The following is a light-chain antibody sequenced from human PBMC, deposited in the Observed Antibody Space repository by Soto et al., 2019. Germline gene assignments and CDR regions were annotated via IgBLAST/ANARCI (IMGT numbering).Light chain of an antibody. V-gene: IGKV3-11*01. CDR2: DAS. J-gene: IGKJ3*01. Sequence: ETVLTQSPATLSLSPGARAPLSCRPSQSVSPSLAWFQQRPGQAPRLLIYDASNRAAGIPARFSGSVSGTDFAVTISSLEPEDFAVYYCQESTNWPPGITFGPGTTVDIK. CDR1: QSVSPS. CDR3: QESTNWPPGIT.